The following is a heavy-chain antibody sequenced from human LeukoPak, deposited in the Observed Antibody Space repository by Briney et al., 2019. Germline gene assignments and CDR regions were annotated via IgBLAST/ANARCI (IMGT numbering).Heavy chain of an antibody. D-gene: IGHD6-25*01. J-gene: IGHJ4*02. CDR2: IYSGGST. V-gene: IGHV3-53*01. CDR3: ARGMGIAAAGVFDC. Sequence: QTGGSLRLSCAASGFTVSDKYMSWVRQAPGKGLEWVSVIYSGGSTSYADSVKGRFTISRDTSKNTVFLQMTSLRVEDTAVYYCARGMGIAAAGVFDCWGQGTQVTVSS. CDR1: GFTVSDKY.